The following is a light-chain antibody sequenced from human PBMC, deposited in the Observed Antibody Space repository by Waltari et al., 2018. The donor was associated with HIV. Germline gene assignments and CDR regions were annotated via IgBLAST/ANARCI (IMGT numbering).Light chain of an antibody. V-gene: IGLV2-8*01. Sequence: QSALTQPPSASGSPGQSVTISCPGTSSAIVDYDYVSWYQNQPGEAPTSLIYEVLNRPSGVPHRFSGSKSGNTASMTVSGLQAEDEADYYCSSYGGNSNVIFGGGTKLTVL. J-gene: IGLJ2*01. CDR2: EVL. CDR1: SSAIVDYDY. CDR3: SSYGGNSNVI.